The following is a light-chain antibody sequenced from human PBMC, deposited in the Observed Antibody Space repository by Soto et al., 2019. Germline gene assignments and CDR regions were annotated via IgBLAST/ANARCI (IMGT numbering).Light chain of an antibody. Sequence: QAVVTQEPSLTVSPGGTVTLTCGSSTGPVTNGHFPYWFQQKPGQAPRPLIYDTDNKHSWTPARFSASLLGDKAALTLSGALPDDEADYYGLLSYTGRLYVFGPGTKLTVL. CDR2: DTD. J-gene: IGLJ1*01. CDR1: TGPVTNGHF. V-gene: IGLV7-46*01. CDR3: LLSYTGRLYV.